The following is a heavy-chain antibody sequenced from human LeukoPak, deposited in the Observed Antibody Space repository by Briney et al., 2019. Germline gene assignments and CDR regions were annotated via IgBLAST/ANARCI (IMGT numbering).Heavy chain of an antibody. Sequence: GGSLRLSCAASGFTFSSYSMNWVRQAPGKGLEWVSSISSSSSYIYYADSVKGRFTISRDNAKNSLYLQMNSLRAEDTAVYYCARLRGDSWVVAAIHYYGMDVWGQGTTVTVSS. CDR1: GFTFSSYS. J-gene: IGHJ6*02. V-gene: IGHV3-21*01. D-gene: IGHD2-15*01. CDR2: ISSSSSYI. CDR3: ARLRGDSWVVAAIHYYGMDV.